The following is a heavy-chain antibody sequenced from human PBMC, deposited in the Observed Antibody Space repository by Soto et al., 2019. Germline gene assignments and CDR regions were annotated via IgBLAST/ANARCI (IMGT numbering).Heavy chain of an antibody. J-gene: IGHJ6*02. CDR2: ISAYNGNT. V-gene: IGHV1-18*01. Sequence: QVQLVQSGAEVKKPGASVKVSCKASGYTFTSYGISWVRQAPGQGLEWMGWISAYNGNTNYAQKLQGRVTMTTDTSTSTAYMELRSLRSDDTAVYYCVSWRYQGYYYYYGMDVWGQGTTVTVSS. CDR3: VSWRYQGYYYYYGMDV. CDR1: GYTFTSYG. D-gene: IGHD3-9*01.